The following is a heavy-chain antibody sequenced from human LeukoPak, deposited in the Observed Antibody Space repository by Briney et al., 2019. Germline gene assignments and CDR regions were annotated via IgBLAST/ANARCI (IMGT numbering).Heavy chain of an antibody. CDR2: ISGSGGST. V-gene: IGHV3-23*01. CDR3: AKDTGAYCGGDYPPRYFDY. CDR1: GFTYSSYA. Sequence: GGSLTLSCAASGFTYSSYAMSWVRQAPGKGLEWVSAISGSGGSTYYADSVKGRFTISRDNSKNTPYLQMNSLRAEDTAVYYCAKDTGAYCGGDYPPRYFDYWGQGSLVTVSS. J-gene: IGHJ4*02. D-gene: IGHD2-21*02.